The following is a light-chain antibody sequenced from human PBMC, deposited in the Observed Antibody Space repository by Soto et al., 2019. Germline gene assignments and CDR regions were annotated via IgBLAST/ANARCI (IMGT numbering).Light chain of an antibody. Sequence: EIVMTQSPATLSVSPGERATLSCRASQSVSSNLAWYQQKPGQAPRLLIYGASTRATGIPARFSGSGSGTEFTLTITSLHSEVFAVHYCHQYNNWPRTFGQGTKVEIK. CDR1: QSVSSN. CDR2: GAS. V-gene: IGKV3-15*01. CDR3: HQYNNWPRT. J-gene: IGKJ1*01.